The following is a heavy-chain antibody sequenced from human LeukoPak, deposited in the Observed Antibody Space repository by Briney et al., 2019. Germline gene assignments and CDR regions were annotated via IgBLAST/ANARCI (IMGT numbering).Heavy chain of an antibody. Sequence: GGSLRLSCAVSGFTFSNYWMSWVRQSPGKGLEWVASIKQDGSDKYYVDSVKGRFTISRDNAKDSLYLQMDSLRAEDTAVYYCGRDRYNENWFDPWGQGTLVTVSS. CDR1: GFTFSNYW. CDR2: IKQDGSDK. CDR3: GRDRYNENWFDP. D-gene: IGHD1-14*01. V-gene: IGHV3-7*03. J-gene: IGHJ5*02.